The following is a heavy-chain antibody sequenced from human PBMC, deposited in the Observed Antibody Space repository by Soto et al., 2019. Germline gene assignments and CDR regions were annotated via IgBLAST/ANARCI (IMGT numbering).Heavy chain of an antibody. CDR3: ARKTYDSSGYLPDY. D-gene: IGHD3-22*01. Sequence: QVQLVESGGGLVKPGGSLRLSCAASGFTFSDYYMSWIRQAPGKGLEWVSYISSSSSYTNYADSVKGRFTISRDNAKNSLYLQMNSLRAEDTAVYYCARKTYDSSGYLPDYWGQGTLVTVSS. CDR2: ISSSSSYT. CDR1: GFTFSDYY. J-gene: IGHJ4*02. V-gene: IGHV3-11*05.